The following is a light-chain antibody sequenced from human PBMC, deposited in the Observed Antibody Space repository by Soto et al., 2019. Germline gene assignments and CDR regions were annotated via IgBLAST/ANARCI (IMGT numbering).Light chain of an antibody. CDR2: DVS. V-gene: IGLV2-14*01. J-gene: IGLJ2*01. CDR1: SSDVGGYNY. Sequence: QSVLTQPASVSGSPGQSITISCTGTSSDVGGYNYVSWYQQHPGKAPKLMIYDVSNRPSGVSNRFSGSKSGNTASLTISGLQAEDDEDYYCSSYTSSSTLVVFGGGTKATVL. CDR3: SSYTSSSTLVV.